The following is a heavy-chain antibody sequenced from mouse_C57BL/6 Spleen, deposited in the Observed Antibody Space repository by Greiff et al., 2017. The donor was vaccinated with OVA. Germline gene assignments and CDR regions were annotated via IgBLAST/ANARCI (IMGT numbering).Heavy chain of an antibody. J-gene: IGHJ2*01. V-gene: IGHV1-69*01. Sequence: QVQLKQPGAELVMPGASVKLSCKASGYTFTSYWMHWVKQRPGQGLEWIGEIDPSDSYTNYNQKFKGKSTLTVDKSSSTAYMQLSSLTSEDSAVYYCARSRVNWDVDYWGQGTTLTVSS. CDR2: IDPSDSYT. CDR3: ARSRVNWDVDY. D-gene: IGHD4-1*01. CDR1: GYTFTSYW.